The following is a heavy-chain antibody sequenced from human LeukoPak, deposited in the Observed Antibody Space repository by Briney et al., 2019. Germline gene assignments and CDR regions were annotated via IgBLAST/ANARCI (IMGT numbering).Heavy chain of an antibody. CDR2: VSIDGSTK. CDR3: ARDSDSSGWSFDY. CDR1: GFTLSSYA. Sequence: GGSLRLSCAASGFTLSSYAVHWVRQAPGEGLEWLAVVSIDGSTKFYADSVKGRFTISRDNFENTVSLQVNSLRAADTAVYYCARDSDSSGWSFDYWGQGTLVTVSS. V-gene: IGHV3-30*04. J-gene: IGHJ4*02. D-gene: IGHD6-19*01.